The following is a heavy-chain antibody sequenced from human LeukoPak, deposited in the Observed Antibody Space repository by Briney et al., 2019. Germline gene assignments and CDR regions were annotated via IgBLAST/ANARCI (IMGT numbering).Heavy chain of an antibody. J-gene: IGHJ3*02. CDR1: GGSISSSSYY. CDR2: IYYSGST. Sequence: PSETLSLTCTVSGGSISSSSYYWSWIRQPPGKGLEWIGYIYYSGSTNYNPSLKSRVTISADTSKNQFSLKLSSVTAADTAVYYCARVVAVAGAPDAFDIWGQGTMVTVSS. V-gene: IGHV4-61*01. D-gene: IGHD6-19*01. CDR3: ARVVAVAGAPDAFDI.